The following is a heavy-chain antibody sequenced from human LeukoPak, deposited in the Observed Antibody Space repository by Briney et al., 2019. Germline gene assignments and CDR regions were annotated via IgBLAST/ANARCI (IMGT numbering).Heavy chain of an antibody. D-gene: IGHD5-12*01. CDR2: INPNSGGT. CDR3: ARGYSGYLNPYYYMDV. J-gene: IGHJ6*03. CDR1: GCTFTGYY. Sequence: ASVKVSCKASGCTFTGYYMNWVQQAPGQGLEWIGWINPNSGGTNYAQKFQGRVTMTRDTSISTAYMELSRLRSDDTAVYYCARGYSGYLNPYYYMDVWGKGTTVTVSS. V-gene: IGHV1-2*02.